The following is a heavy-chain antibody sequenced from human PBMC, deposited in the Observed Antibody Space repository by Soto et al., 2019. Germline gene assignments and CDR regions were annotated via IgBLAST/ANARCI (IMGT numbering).Heavy chain of an antibody. D-gene: IGHD3-22*01. V-gene: IGHV5-51*01. J-gene: IGHJ5*02. CDR2: IFPSDSDT. Sequence: GESLKISCRTSGYKFTSSWIAWVRQMPGKGLEWMSIIFPSDSDTRYSPSFQGQVTISADRSTSTVFLQWASLKASDTAVYFCARKDKSGYFNWFDPWGQGTLVTVS. CDR1: GYKFTSSW. CDR3: ARKDKSGYFNWFDP.